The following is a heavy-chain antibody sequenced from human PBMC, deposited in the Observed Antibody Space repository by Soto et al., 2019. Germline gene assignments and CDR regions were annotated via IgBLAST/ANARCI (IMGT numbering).Heavy chain of an antibody. Sequence: QLVETGGGLIQPGRSLTPSGAASGFSVGRNNMTWVRQAQGKGLEWVPFVYSGGATFYAGSVKGRFILSGDDSQNTMYLQMNNLRAEDTAVYYCARVPGRLWGRGTLVTVAS. CDR1: GFSVGRNN. J-gene: IGHJ4*02. CDR2: VYSGGAT. V-gene: IGHV3-53*02. D-gene: IGHD3-10*01. CDR3: ARVPGRL.